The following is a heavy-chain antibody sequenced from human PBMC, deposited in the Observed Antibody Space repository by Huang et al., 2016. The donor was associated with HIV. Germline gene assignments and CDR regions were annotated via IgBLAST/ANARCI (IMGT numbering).Heavy chain of an antibody. CDR2: IYSSGTT. CDR1: GDSVSNHY. V-gene: IGHV4-59*02. CDR3: ARGFDILVDRFDF. Sequence: VQLQESGPGLVKPSETLSLACSVSGDSVSNHYWNWIRQTPGKGLEWIGRIYSSGTTIDNPSLKNRVSFALDTSKNQFALNVTSVTAADTAVYYCARGFDILVDRFDFWGQGTLVTVSS. J-gene: IGHJ4*02. D-gene: IGHD3-9*01.